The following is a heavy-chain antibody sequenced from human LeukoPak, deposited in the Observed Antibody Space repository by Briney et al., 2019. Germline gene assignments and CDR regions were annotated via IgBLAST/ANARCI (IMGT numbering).Heavy chain of an antibody. D-gene: IGHD6-13*01. J-gene: IGHJ4*02. CDR2: ISSSSGYI. CDR1: GFTFSSYS. Sequence: GGSLRLSCAASGFTFSSYSMNWVRQAPGKGLEWVSSISSSSGYIYYADSVKGRFTISRDNAKNSLYLQMNSLRAEDTAVYYCAREAAAAHSDYWGQGTLVIVSS. V-gene: IGHV3-21*01. CDR3: AREAAAAHSDY.